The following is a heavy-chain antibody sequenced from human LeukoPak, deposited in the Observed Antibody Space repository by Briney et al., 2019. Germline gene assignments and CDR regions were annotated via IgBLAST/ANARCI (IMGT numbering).Heavy chain of an antibody. D-gene: IGHD3-22*01. V-gene: IGHV4-30-4*01. CDR3: ARPYYYDSRIDP. CDR2: MYYSGST. Sequence: SETLSLTCTVSGGSISSGDYYWSWIRQPPGKGLEWIAYMYYSGSTYYNPSLKSRVTMSADTSKKQLSLKLSSVTAADTAVYYCARPYYYDSRIDPWGQGILVTVSS. J-gene: IGHJ5*02. CDR1: GGSISSGDYY.